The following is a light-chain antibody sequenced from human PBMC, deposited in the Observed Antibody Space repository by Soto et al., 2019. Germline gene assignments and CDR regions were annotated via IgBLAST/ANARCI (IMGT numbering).Light chain of an antibody. CDR1: SSGVGSYNL. CDR2: EGS. CDR3: CSYAGSSPVV. J-gene: IGLJ2*01. Sequence: QSALTQPASVSGSPGQSITISCTGTSSGVGSYNLVSWYQHHPGKAPKLMIYEGSKRPSGVSNRFSGSKSGNTASLTISGLQAEDEADYYCCSYAGSSPVVFGGGTQLTVL. V-gene: IGLV2-23*01.